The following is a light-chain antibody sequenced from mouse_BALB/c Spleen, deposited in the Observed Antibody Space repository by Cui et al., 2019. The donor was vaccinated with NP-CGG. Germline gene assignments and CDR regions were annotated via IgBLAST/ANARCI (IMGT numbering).Light chain of an antibody. CDR2: GTN. J-gene: IGLJ1*01. V-gene: IGLV1*01. CDR3: ALWYSNHWV. Sequence: QAVVTKESAPTTSPGETVTLTCRSSTGAVTTSNYANWVQEKPDHLFTGLIGGTNNRAPGVPARFSGSLIGDKAALTITGAQTEDEAIYFCALWYSNHWVFGGGSTLTVL. CDR1: TGAVTTSNY.